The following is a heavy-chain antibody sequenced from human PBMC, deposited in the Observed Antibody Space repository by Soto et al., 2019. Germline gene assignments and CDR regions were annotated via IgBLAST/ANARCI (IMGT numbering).Heavy chain of an antibody. CDR1: GGSISSYY. V-gene: IGHV4-59*01. Sequence: SETLSLTCTVSGGSISSYYWSWIRQPPGKGLEWIGYIYYSGSTNYNPSLKSRVTISVDTSKNQFSLKLSSVTAADTAVYYCARDQNDAFDIWGQATTVTVSS. J-gene: IGHJ3*02. CDR3: ARDQNDAFDI. CDR2: IYYSGST.